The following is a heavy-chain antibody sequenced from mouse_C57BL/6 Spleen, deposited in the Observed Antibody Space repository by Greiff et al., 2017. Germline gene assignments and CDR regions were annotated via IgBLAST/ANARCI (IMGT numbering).Heavy chain of an antibody. CDR3: ARAPDYYGSDAMDY. Sequence: EVKLVESGPGLVKPSQSLSLTCSVTGYSITSGYYWNWIRQFPGNKLEWIGYISYDGSNNYNPSLKNRISITRDPAKNQFFLKLNSVTTEDTATYYCARAPDYYGSDAMDYWGQGTSVTVSS. CDR1: GYSITSGYY. CDR2: ISYDGSN. V-gene: IGHV3-6*01. D-gene: IGHD1-1*01. J-gene: IGHJ4*01.